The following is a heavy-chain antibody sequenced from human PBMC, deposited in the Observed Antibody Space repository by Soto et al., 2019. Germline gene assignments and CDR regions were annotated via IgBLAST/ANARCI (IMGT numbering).Heavy chain of an antibody. D-gene: IGHD1-20*01. Sequence: SVKVSCKASGGTFSSYAISWVRQAPGQGLEWMGGIIPIFGTANYAQKFQGRVTITADKSTSTAYMELSSLRSEDTAVYYCARDLPYHWNDGEGFGAFDIWGQGTMVTVSS. CDR3: ARDLPYHWNDGEGFGAFDI. J-gene: IGHJ3*02. CDR2: IIPIFGTA. CDR1: GGTFSSYA. V-gene: IGHV1-69*06.